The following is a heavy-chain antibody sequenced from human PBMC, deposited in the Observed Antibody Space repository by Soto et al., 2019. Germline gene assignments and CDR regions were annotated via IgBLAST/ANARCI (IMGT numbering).Heavy chain of an antibody. J-gene: IGHJ3*02. Sequence: SETLSLTCTVSGGSISSGGYYWSWIRQHPGKGLEWIGYIYYSGSTYYNPSLKSRVTISVDTSKNQFSLKLSSVTAADTAVYYCARADILTGYFDAFDIWGQGTMVT. CDR3: ARADILTGYFDAFDI. V-gene: IGHV4-31*03. CDR1: GGSISSGGYY. CDR2: IYYSGST. D-gene: IGHD3-9*01.